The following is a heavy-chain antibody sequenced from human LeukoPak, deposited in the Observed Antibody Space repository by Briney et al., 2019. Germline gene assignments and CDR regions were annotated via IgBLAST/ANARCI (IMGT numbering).Heavy chain of an antibody. D-gene: IGHD6-13*01. V-gene: IGHV4-61*02. Sequence: SETLSLTCTVSGGSISSGSYYWSWIRQPAGKGLEWIGRIYTSGSTNYNPSLKSRVTISVDTSKNQFSLKLSSVTAADTAVYYCARDGNDQERDSSSREYYYYYMDVWGKGTTVTISS. CDR3: ARDGNDQERDSSSREYYYYYMDV. CDR2: IYTSGST. J-gene: IGHJ6*03. CDR1: GGSISSGSYY.